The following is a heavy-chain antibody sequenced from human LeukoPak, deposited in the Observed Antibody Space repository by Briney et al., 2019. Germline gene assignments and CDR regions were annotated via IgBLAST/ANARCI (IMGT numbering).Heavy chain of an antibody. CDR3: ASSHDSSGND. J-gene: IGHJ4*02. V-gene: IGHV3-7*01. Sequence: GGSLRLSCVASGFSFSSYWMAWVRQAPGKGLEWVANIKYDGTHKFYADSVKGRFTISGDNAKNSLSLEMNGLRADDTAVYFCASSHDSSGNDWGQGTLVTVSS. CDR1: GFSFSSYW. CDR2: IKYDGTHK. D-gene: IGHD3-22*01.